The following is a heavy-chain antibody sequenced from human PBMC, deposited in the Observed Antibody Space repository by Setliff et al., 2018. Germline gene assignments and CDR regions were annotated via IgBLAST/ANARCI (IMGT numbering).Heavy chain of an antibody. Sequence: SETLSLTCTVSGGSVSNSGFFWGWLRQAPGKGLEWIGNIYDSGSSNYNASLKSRLTITRDTSKNQVSLKLTSVTAADTAVYYCGRGFSRIEGWGNWFDPWGQGILVTVLL. CDR2: IYDSGSS. D-gene: IGHD2-15*01. CDR3: GRGFSRIEGWGNWFDP. J-gene: IGHJ5*02. CDR1: GGSVSNSGFF. V-gene: IGHV4-39*01.